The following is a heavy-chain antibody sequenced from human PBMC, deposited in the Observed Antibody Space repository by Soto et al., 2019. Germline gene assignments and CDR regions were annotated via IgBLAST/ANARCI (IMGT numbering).Heavy chain of an antibody. D-gene: IGHD3-16*01. J-gene: IGHJ4*02. CDR1: GGSISSYC. V-gene: IGHV4-59*01. CDR2: ISYSGST. CDR3: ARTQGVLCCLGVSGDDVDHGFDF. Sequence: SETLSLSCTVSGGSISSYCWSWIRQPPGKGLEWIGYISYSGSTNYNPSLTSRVPISVDTSKNQFSLHLSSVTPADTAVSYCARTQGVLCCLGVSGDDVDHGFDFWGQGTLVTVSS.